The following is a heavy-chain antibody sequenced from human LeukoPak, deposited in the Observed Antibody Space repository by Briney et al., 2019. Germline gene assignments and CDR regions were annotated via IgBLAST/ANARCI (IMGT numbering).Heavy chain of an antibody. Sequence: GGSLRLSCAGSGFTFSTYGMTWVRQAPGKGLEWVSAISGSGGSIYYADSVKGRFTISRDNSKNTLFLQMNSLRAEDTAVYYCAKDRSAISLRYFDWLSLWGQGTLVTVSS. V-gene: IGHV3-23*01. CDR2: ISGSGGSI. J-gene: IGHJ4*02. D-gene: IGHD3-9*01. CDR3: AKDRSAISLRYFDWLSL. CDR1: GFTFSTYG.